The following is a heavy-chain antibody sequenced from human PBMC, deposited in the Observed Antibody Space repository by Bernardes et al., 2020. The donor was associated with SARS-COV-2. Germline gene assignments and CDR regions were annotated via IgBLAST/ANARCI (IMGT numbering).Heavy chain of an antibody. CDR1: GGSISSSSYY. V-gene: IGHV4-39*01. J-gene: IGHJ4*02. D-gene: IGHD3-3*01. Sequence: SETLSLTCTVSGGSISSSSYYWGWIRQPPGKGLEWIGSIYYSGSTYYNPSLKSRVTISVDTSKNQFSLKLSSVTAADTAVYYCAMSGPTVVIRPSRGGWYYFDYWGQGTLVTVSS. CDR3: AMSGPTVVIRPSRGGWYYFDY. CDR2: IYYSGST.